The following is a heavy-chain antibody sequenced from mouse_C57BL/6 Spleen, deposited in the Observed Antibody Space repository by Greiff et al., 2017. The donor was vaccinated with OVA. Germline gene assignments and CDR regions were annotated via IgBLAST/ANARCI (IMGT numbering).Heavy chain of an antibody. CDR2: IDPETGGT. CDR1: GYTFTDYE. CDR3: TRRLYYGSSHYAMDY. V-gene: IGHV1-15*01. J-gene: IGHJ4*01. D-gene: IGHD1-1*01. Sequence: QVQLKESGAELVRPGASVTLSCKASGYTFTDYEMNWVKQTPVHGLEWIGAIDPETGGTDYNQKFKGKAILTADKSSSTAYMELRSLTSDDSAVYYCTRRLYYGSSHYAMDYWGQGTSVTVSS.